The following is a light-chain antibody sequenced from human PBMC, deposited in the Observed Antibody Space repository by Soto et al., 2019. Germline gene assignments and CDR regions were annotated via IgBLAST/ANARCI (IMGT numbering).Light chain of an antibody. Sequence: QSALTQPASVSGSPGQSITISCTGTNSDVGAYDFVSWYQHYPGKAPKLVTFDVTHRPPGISDRFSGSKSANTASLTISGLQAEDEAFYYCSSYTTRSTLVFGGGTKVTVL. CDR2: DVT. J-gene: IGLJ2*01. V-gene: IGLV2-14*01. CDR1: NSDVGAYDF. CDR3: SSYTTRSTLV.